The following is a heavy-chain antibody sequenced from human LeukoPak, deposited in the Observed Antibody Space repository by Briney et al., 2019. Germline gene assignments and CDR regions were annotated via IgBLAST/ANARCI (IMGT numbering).Heavy chain of an antibody. D-gene: IGHD1-26*01. V-gene: IGHV3-23*01. CDR1: GFTFSSYA. CDR3: ASISPWELHYYYYMDV. J-gene: IGHJ6*03. Sequence: GGSLRLSCAASGFTFSSYAMSWVRQAPGKGLEWVSAISGSGGSTYYADSVKGRFTISRDNSKNSLYLQMNSLRAEDTAVYYCASISPWELHYYYYMDVWGKGTTVTVSS. CDR2: ISGSGGST.